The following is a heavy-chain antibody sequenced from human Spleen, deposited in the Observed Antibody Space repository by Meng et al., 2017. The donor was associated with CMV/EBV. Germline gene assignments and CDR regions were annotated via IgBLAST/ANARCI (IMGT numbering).Heavy chain of an antibody. D-gene: IGHD3-22*01. CDR1: GYTFTTYY. CDR3: AKAGYYPYYSYYGMDV. J-gene: IGHJ6*02. V-gene: IGHV1-46*01. CDR2: INPSAGST. Sequence: ASVKVSCKASGYTFTTYYVHWVRQAPGQGLEWMGIINPSAGSTTYTQNFQGRVTMTRDTSTGTVYMELSSLRSDDTAVYYCAKAGYYPYYSYYGMDVWGQGTAVTVSS.